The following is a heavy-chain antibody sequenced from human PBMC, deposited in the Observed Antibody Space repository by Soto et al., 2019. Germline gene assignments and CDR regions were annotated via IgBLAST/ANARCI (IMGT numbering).Heavy chain of an antibody. CDR2: IWYDGSNK. J-gene: IGHJ3*02. Sequence: PGGSLRLSCAASGFTFSSYGMHWVRQAPGKGLEWVAFIWYDGSNKYYADSVKGRFTISRDNSKNTLYLQMNSLRAEDTAVYYCARARKSQTNAFDIWGQGTMVTVSS. CDR3: ARARKSQTNAFDI. CDR1: GFTFSSYG. V-gene: IGHV3-33*01.